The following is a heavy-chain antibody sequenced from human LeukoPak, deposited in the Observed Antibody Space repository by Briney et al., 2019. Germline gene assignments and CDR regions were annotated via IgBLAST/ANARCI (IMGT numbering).Heavy chain of an antibody. D-gene: IGHD3-22*01. Sequence: PGGSLRLSCAASGFTFSSYSMIWVRQAPGKGLEWVSCVSSSGAYIYYADSVKGRFTISRDNAQNSLYLQMNSLRAEDTAVYYCARDLYYESSGYYYSDYWGQGTLVTVSS. CDR3: ARDLYYESSGYYYSDY. CDR1: GFTFSSYS. V-gene: IGHV3-21*01. J-gene: IGHJ4*02. CDR2: VSSSGAYI.